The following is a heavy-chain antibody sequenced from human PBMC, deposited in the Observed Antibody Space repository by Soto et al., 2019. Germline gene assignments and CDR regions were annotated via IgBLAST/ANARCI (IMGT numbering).Heavy chain of an antibody. J-gene: IGHJ3*02. D-gene: IGHD6-19*01. V-gene: IGHV3-66*01. CDR3: AKTSYSSGWYDYAFDI. CDR1: GFTVSSKY. Sequence: PGGSLRLSCAASGFTVSSKYMSWVRQAPGKGLEWVSLIQSGGPTYYADSVKGRFTISRDTSENTLHLQMDSPRADDTAVYYCAKTSYSSGWYDYAFDIWGQGTMVTVSS. CDR2: IQSGGPT.